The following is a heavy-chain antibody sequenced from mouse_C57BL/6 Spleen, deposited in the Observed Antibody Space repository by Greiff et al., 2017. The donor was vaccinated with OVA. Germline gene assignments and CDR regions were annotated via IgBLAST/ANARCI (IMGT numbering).Heavy chain of an antibody. CDR1: GYTFTSYW. CDR2: IDPSDSYT. D-gene: IGHD2-4*01. CDR3: ARGYDYHYFDY. J-gene: IGHJ2*01. V-gene: IGHV1-69*01. Sequence: QVQLKQPGAELVMPGASVKLSCKASGYTFTSYWMHWVKQRPGQGLEWIGEIDPSDSYTNYNQKFKGKSTLTVDKSSSTAYMQLSSLTSEDSAVYYCARGYDYHYFDYWGQGTTLTVSS.